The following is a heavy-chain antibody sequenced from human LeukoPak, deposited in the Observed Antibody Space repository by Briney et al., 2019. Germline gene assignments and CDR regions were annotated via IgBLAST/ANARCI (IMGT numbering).Heavy chain of an antibody. CDR3: ARSVSVAFDI. CDR1: GDSVSSNLVV. J-gene: IGHJ3*02. D-gene: IGHD6-25*01. Sequence: SQTLSLTCAISGDSVSSNLVVWNWIRQSPSRGLEWLGRTYYRSKWSNDYEASVKSRITINPDTSKNQFSLQLNSVTPEDTAIFYCARSVSVAFDIWGQGTMVTVSS. CDR2: TYYRSKWSN. V-gene: IGHV6-1*01.